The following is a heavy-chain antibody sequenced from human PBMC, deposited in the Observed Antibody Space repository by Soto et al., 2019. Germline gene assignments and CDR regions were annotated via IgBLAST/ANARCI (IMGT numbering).Heavy chain of an antibody. Sequence: PSETLSLTCAFYCGSFIGYYWSWIRQPPGKGLEWIGEINHSGSTNYNPSLKSRVTISVDTSKNQFSLKLSSVTAADTAVYYCARDYGSGSYFDYWGQGTLVTVSS. J-gene: IGHJ4*02. CDR1: CGSFIGYY. D-gene: IGHD3-10*01. V-gene: IGHV4-34*01. CDR3: ARDYGSGSYFDY. CDR2: INHSGST.